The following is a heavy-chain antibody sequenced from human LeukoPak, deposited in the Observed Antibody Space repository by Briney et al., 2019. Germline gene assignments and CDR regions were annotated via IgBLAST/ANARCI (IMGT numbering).Heavy chain of an antibody. V-gene: IGHV4-39*07. D-gene: IGHD2-15*01. J-gene: IGHJ6*02. Sequence: PSETLSLTCTVSGGSISSSSYYWGWIRQPPGKGLEWIGSIYYSGSTNYNPSLKSRVTISVDTSKNQFSLKLSSVTAADTAVYYCARSGSWPYCSGGSCYSKSYYGMDVWGQGTTVTVSS. CDR2: IYYSGST. CDR1: GGSISSSSYY. CDR3: ARSGSWPYCSGGSCYSKSYYGMDV.